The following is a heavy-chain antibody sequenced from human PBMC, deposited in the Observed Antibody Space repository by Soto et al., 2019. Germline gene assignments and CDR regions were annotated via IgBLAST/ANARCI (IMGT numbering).Heavy chain of an antibody. CDR2: IYPGDSDT. CDR1: GYSFTSYW. Sequence: GESLKISCKGSGYSFTSYWIGWVRQMPGKGLEWMGIIYPGDSDTRYSPSIQGQVTISADKSISTAYLQWSSLKASDTAMYYCARHISEWQQLGGRFDPWGQGTLVTVSS. V-gene: IGHV5-51*01. D-gene: IGHD6-13*01. J-gene: IGHJ5*02. CDR3: ARHISEWQQLGGRFDP.